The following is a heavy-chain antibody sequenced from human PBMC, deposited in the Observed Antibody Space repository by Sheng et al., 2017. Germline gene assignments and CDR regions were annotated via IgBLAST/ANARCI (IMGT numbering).Heavy chain of an antibody. CDR2: IRSKAYGGTT. CDR1: GFTFGDYA. D-gene: IGHD1-26*01. J-gene: IGHJ4*02. V-gene: IGHV3-49*04. Sequence: EVQLVESGGGLVQPGRSLRLSCTASGFTFGDYAMSWVRQAPGKGLEWVGFIRSKAYGGTTEYAASVKGRFTISRDDSKSIAYLQMNSLKTEDTAVYYCTRDRWELLWGQGTLVTVSS. CDR3: TRDRWELL.